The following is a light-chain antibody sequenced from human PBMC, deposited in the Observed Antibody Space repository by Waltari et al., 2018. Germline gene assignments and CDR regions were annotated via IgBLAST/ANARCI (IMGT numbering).Light chain of an antibody. CDR1: SSDVGRYNL. Sequence: QSALTQPASVSGFPGQSITISRTGTSSDVGRYNLVSWYQQHPGKAPKHVIYEGSKRPSWFSNRFSASKSVNTASLTISGLQAEDEADYYCCSYACGSTFVFGTGTRVTVL. J-gene: IGLJ1*01. CDR3: CSYACGSTFV. V-gene: IGLV2-23*03. CDR2: EGS.